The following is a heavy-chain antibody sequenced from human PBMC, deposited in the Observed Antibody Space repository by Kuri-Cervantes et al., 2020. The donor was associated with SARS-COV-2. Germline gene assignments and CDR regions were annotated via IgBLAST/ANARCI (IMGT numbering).Heavy chain of an antibody. J-gene: IGHJ5*02. CDR3: ARVGYCFGTRCVTYFDP. D-gene: IGHD2-2*03. V-gene: IGHV4-39*07. CDR1: GGSISSSSYY. Sequence: SETLSLTCTVSGGSISSSSYYWGWIRQPPGKGLEWIGSIYYSGSTHYNSSLMSRVTMSVDTFKNQFSLNLRSLTAADTAIYYCARVGYCFGTRCVTYFDPWGQGTLVTVSS. CDR2: IYYSGST.